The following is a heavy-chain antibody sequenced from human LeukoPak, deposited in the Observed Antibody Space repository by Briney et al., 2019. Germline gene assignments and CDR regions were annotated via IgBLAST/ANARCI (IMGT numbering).Heavy chain of an antibody. J-gene: IGHJ4*02. V-gene: IGHV3-48*04. CDR1: GFNFSYYS. CDR2: ISFSNSTL. Sequence: GGSLRLSCAASGFNFSYYSMNWVRQAPGKGLELVSYISFSNSTLYYADSVRGRFTISRDNAKNSLSLQMNSLIAEDTAVSYCAGGGAASFDSTGPGILVTVSS. CDR3: AGGGAASFDS. D-gene: IGHD2-15*01.